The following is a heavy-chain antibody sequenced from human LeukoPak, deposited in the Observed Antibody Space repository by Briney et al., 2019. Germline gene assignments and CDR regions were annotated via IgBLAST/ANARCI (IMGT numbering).Heavy chain of an antibody. CDR1: GGSISSYY. CDR3: ARDHVTTVTTIRVPNWFDP. J-gene: IGHJ5*02. CDR2: IYTSGST. D-gene: IGHD4-17*01. Sequence: SETLSLTCTVSGGSISSYYWSWIRQPAGKGLEWIGRIYTSGSTNYNPSLKSRVTMSVDTSKNQFSLKLSSVTAADTAVYYCARDHVTTVTTIRVPNWFDPWGQGTLVTVSS. V-gene: IGHV4-4*07.